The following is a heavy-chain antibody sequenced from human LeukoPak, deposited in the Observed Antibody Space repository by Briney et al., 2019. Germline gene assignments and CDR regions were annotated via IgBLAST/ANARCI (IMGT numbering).Heavy chain of an antibody. CDR1: GFTFSSYG. J-gene: IGHJ4*02. D-gene: IGHD5-18*01. Sequence: PGGSLRLSCAASGFTFSSYGMSRVRQAPGKGLEWVSAISGSGGSTYYADPVKGRFTISRDNSKNTLYLQMNSLRAEDTAVYYCAKVNRGFRGYSYGYHVDYWGQGTLVTVSS. CDR3: AKVNRGFRGYSYGYHVDY. CDR2: ISGSGGST. V-gene: IGHV3-23*01.